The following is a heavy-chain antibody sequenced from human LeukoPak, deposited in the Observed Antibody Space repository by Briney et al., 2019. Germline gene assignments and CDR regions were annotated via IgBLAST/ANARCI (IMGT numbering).Heavy chain of an antibody. Sequence: SSETLSLTCAVYGGSLNGHYWSWIRQSPGKGLEWIGEGTDSGGTKFNPSLKSRVTISADTSKNQFSLKLSSVTAADTAVYHCVKNGQSGFSFDPWGQGTLVTVSS. CDR2: GTDSGGT. V-gene: IGHV4-34*01. CDR1: GGSLNGHY. D-gene: IGHD1-26*01. J-gene: IGHJ5*02. CDR3: VKNGQSGFSFDP.